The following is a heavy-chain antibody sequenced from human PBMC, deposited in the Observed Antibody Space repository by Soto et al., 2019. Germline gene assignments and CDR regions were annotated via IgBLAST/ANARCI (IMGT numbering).Heavy chain of an antibody. J-gene: IGHJ4*02. D-gene: IGHD3-16*01. CDR1: GFTFSSYE. CDR3: ARDASVWGSLRLQYYFDY. CDR2: ISSSGSTI. Sequence: EVQLVESGGGLVQPGGSLRLSCAASGFTFSSYEMNWVRQAPGKGLEWVSYISSSGSTIYYADSVKGRFTISRDNAKNSLYLQMNSLRAEDTAVYYCARDASVWGSLRLQYYFDYWGQGTLVTVSS. V-gene: IGHV3-48*03.